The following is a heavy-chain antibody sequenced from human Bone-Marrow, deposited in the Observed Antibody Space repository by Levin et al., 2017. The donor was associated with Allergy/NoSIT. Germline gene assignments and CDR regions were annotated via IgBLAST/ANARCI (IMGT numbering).Heavy chain of an antibody. CDR2: IKHDGSEK. Sequence: GGSLRLSCAASRFTFSNYWMSWVRRAPGKGLEWVANIKHDGSEKDYLDSVEGRFTISRDNAKNSLFLQMNSLTAEDTAVYYCARLEMASNPDYYFGMDVWGQGTTVTVSS. V-gene: IGHV3-7*01. J-gene: IGHJ6*02. CDR3: ARLEMASNPDYYFGMDV. CDR1: RFTFSNYW. D-gene: IGHD5-24*01.